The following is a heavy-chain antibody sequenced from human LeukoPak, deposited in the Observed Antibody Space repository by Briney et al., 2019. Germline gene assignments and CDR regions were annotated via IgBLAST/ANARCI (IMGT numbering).Heavy chain of an antibody. V-gene: IGHV3-9*01. CDR2: ISWNSGSI. CDR1: GFTFDDYA. Sequence: RPGRSLRLSCAASGFTFDDYAMHWVRQAPGKSLEWVSGISWNSGSIGYADSVKGRFTISRDNAKNTLYLQMNSLRAEDTAVYYCARAPPDRVATIDYWGQGTLVTVSS. D-gene: IGHD5-24*01. CDR3: ARAPPDRVATIDY. J-gene: IGHJ4*02.